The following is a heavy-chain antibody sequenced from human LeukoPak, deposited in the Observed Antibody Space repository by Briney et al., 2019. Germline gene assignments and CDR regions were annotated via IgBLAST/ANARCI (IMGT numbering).Heavy chain of an antibody. CDR1: GYTFTSYY. V-gene: IGHV1-46*01. CDR2: INPSGGST. CDR3: ARDNPGIAAASYNWFDP. Sequence: GASMKVSCKASGYTFTSYYMHWVRQAPGQGLEWMGIINPSGGSTSYAQKFQGRVTMTRDTSTSTVYMELSSLRSEDTAVYYCARDNPGIAAASYNWFDPWGQGTLVTVSS. J-gene: IGHJ5*02. D-gene: IGHD6-13*01.